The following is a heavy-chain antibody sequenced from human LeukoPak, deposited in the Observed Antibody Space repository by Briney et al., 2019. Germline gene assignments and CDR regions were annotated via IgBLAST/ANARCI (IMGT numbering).Heavy chain of an antibody. CDR2: ISYDGSNK. CDR3: AREYSYGTYYFDY. D-gene: IGHD5-18*01. CDR1: GLTFSSYA. V-gene: IGHV3-30-3*01. J-gene: IGHJ4*02. Sequence: PGRSLRLSCAASGLTFSSYAMHWVRQAPGKGLEWVAVISYDGSNKYYADSVKGRFTISRDNSKNTLYLQMDSLRAEDTAVYYCAREYSYGTYYFDYWGQGTLVTVSS.